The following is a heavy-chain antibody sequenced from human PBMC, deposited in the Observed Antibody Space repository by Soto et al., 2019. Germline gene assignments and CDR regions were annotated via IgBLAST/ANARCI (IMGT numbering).Heavy chain of an antibody. V-gene: IGHV3-48*02. CDR3: TRSVEGHFDY. CDR1: GFTFSVYS. CDR2: ITSDTKTI. J-gene: IGHJ4*02. Sequence: EVQLVESGGDLVQRVGSLRLSCVASGFTFSVYSMNWVRQAPGKGLEWFSYITSDTKTIKYADSVKGRFTISRDNAKNSVYLQMNSLREENTAVYYCTRSVEGHFDYWSQGTVVTVSS.